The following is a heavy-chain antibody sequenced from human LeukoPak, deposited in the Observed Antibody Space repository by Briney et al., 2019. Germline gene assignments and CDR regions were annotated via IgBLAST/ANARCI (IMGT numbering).Heavy chain of an antibody. V-gene: IGHV3-23*01. CDR1: GFTFSSYA. CDR2: ITASGGNT. CDR3: AKISGVAPI. Sequence: PGGSLRLSCAASGFTFSSYAMSWVRQAPGKGLEWVSSITASGGNTYYADSVKGRFTISRDNPKNTLYLQMNSLRAEDTALYYCAKISGVAPIWGQGTMVTVSS. D-gene: IGHD5-12*01. J-gene: IGHJ3*02.